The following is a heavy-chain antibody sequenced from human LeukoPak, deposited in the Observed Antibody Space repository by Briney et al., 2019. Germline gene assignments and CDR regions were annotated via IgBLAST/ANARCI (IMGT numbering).Heavy chain of an antibody. CDR1: GFTFSSYA. Sequence: GGSLRLSCAASGFTFSSYAMSWVRQAPGKGLEWVSAISGSGGSTYYADSVKGRFTISRDNSKNTLYLQMNSLRAEDTAVYYCARAQPIYDYVWGSYRFDAFDIWGQGTMVTVSS. D-gene: IGHD3-16*02. CDR2: ISGSGGST. J-gene: IGHJ3*02. V-gene: IGHV3-23*01. CDR3: ARAQPIYDYVWGSYRFDAFDI.